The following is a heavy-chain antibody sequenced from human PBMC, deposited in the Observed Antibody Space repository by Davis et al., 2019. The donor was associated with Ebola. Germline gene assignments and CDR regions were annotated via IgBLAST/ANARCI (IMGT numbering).Heavy chain of an antibody. CDR1: GFTFSSYA. J-gene: IGHJ4*02. V-gene: IGHV3-21*01. D-gene: IGHD2-2*01. CDR2: ISSSSSYI. Sequence: PGGSLRLSCAASGFTFSSYAMTWVRQAPGKGLEWVSSISSSSSYIYYADSVKGRFTISRDNAKNSLYLQMNSLRAEDTAVYYCAREGSTRKFDYWGQGTLVTVSS. CDR3: AREGSTRKFDY.